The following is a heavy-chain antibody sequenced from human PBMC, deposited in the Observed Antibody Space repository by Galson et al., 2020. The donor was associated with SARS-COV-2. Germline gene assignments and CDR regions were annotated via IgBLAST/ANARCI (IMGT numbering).Heavy chain of an antibody. CDR1: GYSFTSYW. J-gene: IGHJ3*02. D-gene: IGHD3-16*02. CDR3: ARRRVSMITFGGVIVNDAFDI. CDR2: IDPSDSYT. Sequence: HGESLKISCKGSGYSFTSYWISWVRQLPGKGLEWMGRIDPSDSYTNYSPSFQGHVTISADKSISTAYLQWSSLKASDTAMYYCARRRVSMITFGGVIVNDAFDIWGQGTMVTVSS. V-gene: IGHV5-10-1*01.